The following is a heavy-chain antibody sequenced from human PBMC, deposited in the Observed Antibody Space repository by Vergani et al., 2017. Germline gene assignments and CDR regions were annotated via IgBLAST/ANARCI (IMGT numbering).Heavy chain of an antibody. CDR2: ISSSSCTI. CDR3: ARDFGYGDSALDY. Sequence: EVQLVESGGGLVQPGGSLRLSCAASGFTFSSYSMNWVRQAPGKGLEWVSYISSSSCTIYYADSVKGRFTISRDNAKNSLYLQMNSLRAEDTAVYYCARDFGYGDSALDYWGQGTLVTVSS. CDR1: GFTFSSYS. J-gene: IGHJ4*02. D-gene: IGHD4-17*01. V-gene: IGHV3-48*01.